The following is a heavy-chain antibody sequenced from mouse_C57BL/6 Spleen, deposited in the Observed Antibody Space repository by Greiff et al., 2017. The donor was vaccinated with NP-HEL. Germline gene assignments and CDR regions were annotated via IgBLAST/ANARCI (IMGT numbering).Heavy chain of an antibody. Sequence: QVQLQQPGAELVKPGATVKLSCKASGYTFNSYWMHWVKQRPGQGLEWIGMIHPNSGSTKYNEKFKSKATLTVDKSSSTAYMQLSSVTSEDSAFYYGCYVNFSYWAHGPLVTVSA. V-gene: IGHV1-64*01. CDR3: CYVNFSY. D-gene: IGHD1-3*01. CDR1: GYTFNSYW. CDR2: IHPNSGST. J-gene: IGHJ3*01.